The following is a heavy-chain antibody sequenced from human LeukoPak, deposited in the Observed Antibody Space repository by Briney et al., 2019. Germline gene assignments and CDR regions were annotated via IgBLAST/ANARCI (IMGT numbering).Heavy chain of an antibody. CDR2: IYYSGST. CDR3: ARRRIVATIDY. Sequence: PSETLSLTCTVSGGSISSSNYYWGWIRQPPGKGLEWIGSIYYSGSTYYNPSLKSRVTISVDTSKNQFSLKLGSVSAADTAVYYCARRRIVATIDYWGQGTLVTVSS. J-gene: IGHJ4*02. D-gene: IGHD5-12*01. V-gene: IGHV4-39*01. CDR1: GGSISSSNYY.